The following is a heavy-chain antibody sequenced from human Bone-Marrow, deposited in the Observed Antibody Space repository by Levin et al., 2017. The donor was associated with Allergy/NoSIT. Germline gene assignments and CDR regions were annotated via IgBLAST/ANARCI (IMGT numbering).Heavy chain of an antibody. D-gene: IGHD6-19*01. J-gene: IGHJ4*02. CDR1: GITFSNHA. Sequence: PGGSLRLSCAASGITFSNHAMSWVRQVPGEGLEWVSSISGGGGNTYYADSLKGRFSISRDNSKNTLFLQMNSLTAEDTAEYFCAKGGRGSRGSYSFDRWGQGTLVTVAS. CDR3: AKGGRGSRGSYSFDR. V-gene: IGHV3-23*01. CDR2: ISGGGGNT.